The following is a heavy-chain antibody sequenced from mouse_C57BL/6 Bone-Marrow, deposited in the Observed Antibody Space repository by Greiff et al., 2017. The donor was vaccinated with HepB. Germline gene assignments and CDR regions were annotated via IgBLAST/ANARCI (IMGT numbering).Heavy chain of an antibody. CDR2: ISSGSSTI. CDR1: GFTFSDYG. Sequence: VQLKQSGGGLVKPGGSLKLSCAASGFTFSDYGMHWVRQAPEKGLEWVAYISSGSSTIYYADTVKGRFTISRDNAKNTLFLQMTSLRSEDTAMYYCARRWLLREGFAYWGQGTLVTVSA. J-gene: IGHJ3*01. CDR3: ARRWLLREGFAY. D-gene: IGHD2-3*01. V-gene: IGHV5-17*01.